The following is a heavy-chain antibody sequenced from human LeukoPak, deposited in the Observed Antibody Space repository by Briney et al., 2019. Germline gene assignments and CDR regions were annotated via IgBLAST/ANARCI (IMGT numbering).Heavy chain of an antibody. CDR2: INSDSNYI. J-gene: IGHJ6*04. Sequence: GGSLRLSCAASGFTFSSYSMNWVRQAPGKGLGWVSSINSDSNYIYYADSVKGRFTISRDAKNSVYLQMNSLRAEDTAVYYCARNGILGIAAAVDVWGKGTTVTVSS. CDR3: ARNGILGIAAAVDV. CDR1: GFTFSSYS. V-gene: IGHV3-21*01. D-gene: IGHD6-13*01.